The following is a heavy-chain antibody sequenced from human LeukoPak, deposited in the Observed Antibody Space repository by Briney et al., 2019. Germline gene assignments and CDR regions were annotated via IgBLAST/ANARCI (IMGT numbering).Heavy chain of an antibody. CDR1: GYTFTSYI. D-gene: IGHD1-26*01. J-gene: IGHJ6*03. V-gene: IGHV1-18*04. CDR2: IRTYNGNT. Sequence: ASVKVSCKASGYTFTSYIISWVRQAPGQGLEWMGWIRTYNGNTNYAQQLQGRVTMTTDTSTSTVYMELRSLGSDDTAVYYCAGIVGSRGRYYYYMDVWGKGTTVTVSS. CDR3: AGIVGSRGRYYYYMDV.